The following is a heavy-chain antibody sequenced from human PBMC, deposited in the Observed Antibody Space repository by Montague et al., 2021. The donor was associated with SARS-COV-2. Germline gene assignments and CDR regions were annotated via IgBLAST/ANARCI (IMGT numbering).Heavy chain of an antibody. V-gene: IGHV4-39*07. J-gene: IGHJ4*02. CDR2: VYYSGST. D-gene: IGHD2-15*01. CDR3: ASPGGYCSGGSCYYVY. Sequence: SETLSLTCSVSGDSIRSSGYYWGWIRQPPGKGLEWIGTVYYSGSTNYNPSLKSRVTMPVDTSKNQFSLELRFVTAADGAVYYCASPGGYCSGGSCYYVYWGQGTLVTVSS. CDR1: GDSIRSSGYY.